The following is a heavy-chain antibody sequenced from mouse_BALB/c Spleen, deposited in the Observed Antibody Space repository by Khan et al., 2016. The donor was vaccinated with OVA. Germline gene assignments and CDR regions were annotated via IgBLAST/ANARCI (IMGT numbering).Heavy chain of an antibody. CDR3: TRLAYYYDSEGFAY. V-gene: IGHV5-6*01. Sequence: MQLEESGGDLVKPGGSLKLSCAASGFTFSTYGMSWVRQTPDKRLEWVATVSTGGSSTYYPDSVKGRFTISRDNAKNTLYLQMSGLKSEDTAMFYCTRLAYYYDSEGFAYWGQGTLVTVSA. J-gene: IGHJ3*01. CDR2: VSTGGSST. D-gene: IGHD1-1*01. CDR1: GFTFSTYG.